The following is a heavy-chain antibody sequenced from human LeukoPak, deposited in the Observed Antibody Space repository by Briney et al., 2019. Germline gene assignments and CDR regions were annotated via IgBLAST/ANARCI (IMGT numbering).Heavy chain of an antibody. D-gene: IGHD3-22*01. CDR3: CRVACDSGFCNVDY. CDR1: GGATINYY. V-gene: IGHV4-59*12. CDR2: IHYSGIT. Sequence: SETLSLTCTVSGGATINYYWSWIRQPQGKGLEWIGYIHYSGITNYDPSLQSRVTISVDTSKNQFSLKLTSVTVADTGVYYCCRVACDSGFCNVDYWGQGTLVPVTS. J-gene: IGHJ4*02.